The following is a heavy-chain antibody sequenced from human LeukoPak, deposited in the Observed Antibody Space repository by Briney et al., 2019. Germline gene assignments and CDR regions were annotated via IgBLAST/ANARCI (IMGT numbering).Heavy chain of an antibody. CDR1: GYIFTGYY. CDR2: INPNSGGT. V-gene: IGHV1-2*02. Sequence: ASVKVSCKASGYIFTGYYMHWVRQAPGQGLEWMGWINPNSGGTNYAQKFQGRVTMTGDTSISTAYMELSGLRSDDTAVYYCARAAGSDSRDYFDYWGQGTLVTVSS. D-gene: IGHD2-21*02. J-gene: IGHJ4*02. CDR3: ARAAGSDSRDYFDY.